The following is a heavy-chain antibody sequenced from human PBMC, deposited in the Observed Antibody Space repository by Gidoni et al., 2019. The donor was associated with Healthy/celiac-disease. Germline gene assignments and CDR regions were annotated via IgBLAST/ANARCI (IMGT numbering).Heavy chain of an antibody. J-gene: IGHJ3*02. V-gene: IGHV1-18*01. CDR3: ARDLETYSSSWYASALDDAFDI. CDR2: ISAYNGNT. Sequence: QVQLVQSGAEVKKPGASVKVSCKASGYTFTSYGISWVRQAPGQGLEWMGWISAYNGNTNYAQKLQGRVTMTTDTSTSTAYMELRSLRSDDTAVYYCARDLETYSSSWYASALDDAFDIWGQGTMVTVSS. CDR1: GYTFTSYG. D-gene: IGHD6-13*01.